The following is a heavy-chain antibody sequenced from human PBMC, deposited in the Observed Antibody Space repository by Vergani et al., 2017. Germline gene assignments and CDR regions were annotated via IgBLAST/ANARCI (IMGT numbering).Heavy chain of an antibody. Sequence: QVQLQESCPVLVKPSQTLSLTCTVSGGPISSGSYYWSWIRQPAGKGLEWIGRIYTSGSTNYNPSLKSRVTISVDTSKNQISLKLSTVTAADTAVYYCARDLMAYYYDSSGSTLYWYFDLWGRGTLVTVSS. V-gene: IGHV4-61*02. CDR3: ARDLMAYYYDSSGSTLYWYFDL. CDR2: IYTSGST. J-gene: IGHJ2*01. CDR1: GGPISSGSYY. D-gene: IGHD3-22*01.